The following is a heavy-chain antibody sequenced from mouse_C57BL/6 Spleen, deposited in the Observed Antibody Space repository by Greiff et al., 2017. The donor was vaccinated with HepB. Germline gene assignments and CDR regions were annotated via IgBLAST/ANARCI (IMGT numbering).Heavy chain of an antibody. Sequence: VQLQQSGAELVKPGASVKLSCKASGYTFTSYWMQWVKQRPGQGLEWIGEIDPSDSYTNYNQKFKGKATLTVDTSSSTAYMQLSSLTSEDSAVYYCALYYYGSPLDYWGQGTTRTVSS. CDR2: IDPSDSYT. V-gene: IGHV1-50*01. D-gene: IGHD1-1*01. CDR1: GYTFTSYW. J-gene: IGHJ2*01. CDR3: ALYYYGSPLDY.